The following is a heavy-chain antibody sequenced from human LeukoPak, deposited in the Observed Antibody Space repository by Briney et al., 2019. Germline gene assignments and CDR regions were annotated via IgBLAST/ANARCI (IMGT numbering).Heavy chain of an antibody. J-gene: IGHJ4*02. D-gene: IGHD4-17*01. CDR3: AVLLEIYGDYVYY. CDR2: INHSGST. CDR1: GGSFSGYY. V-gene: IGHV4-34*01. Sequence: KASETLSLTCAVYGGSFSGYYWSWIRQPPGKGLEWIGEINHSGSTNYNPSLKSRVTISVDTSKNQFSLKLSSVTAADTAVYYCAVLLEIYGDYVYYWGQGTLVTVSS.